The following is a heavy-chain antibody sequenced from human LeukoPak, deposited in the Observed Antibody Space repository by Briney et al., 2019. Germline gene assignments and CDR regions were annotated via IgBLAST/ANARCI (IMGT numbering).Heavy chain of an antibody. Sequence: SETLSLTCTVSGGSISSYYWSWIRQPPGKGLEWIGYIYYSGSTNYNPSLKSRVTISVDTSKNQFSLKLSSVTAADTAVYYCARGPMATTARGGAFDIWGQGTMVTVSS. J-gene: IGHJ3*02. CDR2: IYYSGST. CDR1: GGSISSYY. D-gene: IGHD5-24*01. V-gene: IGHV4-59*01. CDR3: ARGPMATTARGGAFDI.